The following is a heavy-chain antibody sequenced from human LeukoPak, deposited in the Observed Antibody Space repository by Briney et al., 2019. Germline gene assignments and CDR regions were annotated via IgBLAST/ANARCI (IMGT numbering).Heavy chain of an antibody. J-gene: IGHJ4*02. D-gene: IGHD3-3*01. Sequence: ASVTVSCKASGYTFTSYYMHWVRQATGQGLEGMGWMNPNSGNTGYAQKFQGRVTMTRNTSISTAYMELSSLRSEDTAVYYCATGLTLFGEVASLESWGQGTLVTVSS. CDR1: GYTFTSYY. V-gene: IGHV1-8*02. CDR2: MNPNSGNT. CDR3: ATGLTLFGEVASLES.